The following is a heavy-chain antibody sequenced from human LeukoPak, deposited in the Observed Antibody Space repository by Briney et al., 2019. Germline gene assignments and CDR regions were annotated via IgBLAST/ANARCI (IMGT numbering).Heavy chain of an antibody. CDR1: GYSFTSYW. CDR3: ASSRAATAYYYYGMDV. Sequence: GESLKISCKGSGYSFTSYWISWVRQMPGKGLEWMGRIDPSDSYTNYSPSFQGHVTISADKSISTAYLQWSSLKASDTATYYCASSRAATAYYYYGMDVWGKGTTVTVSS. J-gene: IGHJ6*04. D-gene: IGHD2-15*01. V-gene: IGHV5-10-1*01. CDR2: IDPSDSYT.